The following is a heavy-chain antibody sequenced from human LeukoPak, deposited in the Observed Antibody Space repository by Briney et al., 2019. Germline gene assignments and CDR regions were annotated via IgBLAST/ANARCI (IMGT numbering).Heavy chain of an antibody. Sequence: PGGSLRLSCAASGFTFSSYGMHWVRQAPGKGLEWVAVIWYDGSNKYYADSVKGRFTISRDNSKNTLYLQKNSLRAEDTAVYYCARDGSRLRLGELSLWGQGTLVTVSS. V-gene: IGHV3-33*01. CDR2: IWYDGSNK. CDR3: ARDGSRLRLGELSL. CDR1: GFTFSSYG. J-gene: IGHJ4*02. D-gene: IGHD3-16*02.